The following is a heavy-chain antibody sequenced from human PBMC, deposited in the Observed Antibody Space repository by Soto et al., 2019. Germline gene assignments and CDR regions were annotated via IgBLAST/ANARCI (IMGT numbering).Heavy chain of an antibody. CDR3: AGEGALATFGVV. D-gene: IGHD3-3*01. Sequence: PSETLSLTCTVSGDSIRSYYWTWIRQPPGRGLEWIGHVYYGGSTNYNPSLQSRVTISLDTSKNQFSLRLTSMTAADAAVYYRAGEGALATFGVVWGQGTRVTVSS. CDR1: GDSIRSYY. J-gene: IGHJ4*02. CDR2: VYYGGST. V-gene: IGHV4-59*01.